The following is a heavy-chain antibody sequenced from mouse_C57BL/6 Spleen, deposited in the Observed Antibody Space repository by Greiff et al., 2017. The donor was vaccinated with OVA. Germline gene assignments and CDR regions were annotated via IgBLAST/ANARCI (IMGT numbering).Heavy chain of an antibody. Sequence: EVKLMESGAELVKPGASVKLSCTASGFNIKDYYMHWVKQRTEQGLEWIGRIDPEDGETKYAPKFQGKATITADTSSNTAYLQLSSLTSEDAAVYYCASAYGNYGSWFAYGGQGTLVTVSA. CDR2: IDPEDGET. CDR1: GFNIKDYY. D-gene: IGHD2-1*01. V-gene: IGHV14-2*01. CDR3: ASAYGNYGSWFAY. J-gene: IGHJ3*01.